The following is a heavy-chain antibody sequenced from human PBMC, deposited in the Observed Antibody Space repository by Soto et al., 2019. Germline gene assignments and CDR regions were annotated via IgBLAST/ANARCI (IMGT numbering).Heavy chain of an antibody. Sequence: ASAKVSSKASGYTFTSYGISWVRQAPGQGIEWMGWISAYNGNTNYAQKLQGRVTMTTDTSTSTAYMELRSLRSDDTAVYYCARCGSGYCDAFDIWGQGTMVTVSS. D-gene: IGHD3-22*01. CDR2: ISAYNGNT. CDR1: GYTFTSYG. V-gene: IGHV1-18*01. J-gene: IGHJ3*02. CDR3: ARCGSGYCDAFDI.